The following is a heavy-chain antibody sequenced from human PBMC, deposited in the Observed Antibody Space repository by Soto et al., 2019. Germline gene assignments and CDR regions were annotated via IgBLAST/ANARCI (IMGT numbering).Heavy chain of an antibody. CDR2: IYWDDDK. CDR3: ARKNYGDYPTDY. CDR1: GFSFSTRGVG. D-gene: IGHD4-17*01. J-gene: IGHJ4*02. V-gene: IGHV2-5*02. Sequence: QITLKESGPTLVKPTQTLTLTCTFSGFSFSTRGVGVGWISQPPGKALEWLAVIYWDDDKRYSPSLQSRLTITKDTSKNQVVLTMTNMAPVDTATYYCARKNYGDYPTDYWGQGTLVTVSS.